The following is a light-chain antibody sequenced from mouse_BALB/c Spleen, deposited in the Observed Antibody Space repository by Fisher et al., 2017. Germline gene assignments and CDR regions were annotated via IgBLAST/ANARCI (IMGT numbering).Light chain of an antibody. J-gene: IGKJ4*01. CDR3: QQWSSNPPT. CDR1: SSVSY. CDR2: STS. Sequence: IVITQSTAIMSASLGEKVTMSCRASSSVSYMHWFQQKPGTSPKLWIYSTSNLASGVPARFSGSGSGTSYSLTISRVEAEDAATYYCQQWSSNPPTFGSGTKLEIK. V-gene: IGKV4-57*01.